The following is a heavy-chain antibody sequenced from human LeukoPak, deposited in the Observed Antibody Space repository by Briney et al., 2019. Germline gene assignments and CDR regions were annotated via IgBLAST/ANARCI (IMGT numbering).Heavy chain of an antibody. CDR1: GYIFTDYY. CDR2: INPHSGGT. V-gene: IGHV1-2*02. D-gene: IGHD6-19*01. Sequence: ASVKVSCKASGYIFTDYYMHWVRQAPGQGLEWMGWINPHSGGTKYVQKFQGRVTMTRDTSITTAYMEVSRLRSDDTAVYYCAREGPGSSGWFFDYWGQGTLVSVSS. J-gene: IGHJ4*02. CDR3: AREGPGSSGWFFDY.